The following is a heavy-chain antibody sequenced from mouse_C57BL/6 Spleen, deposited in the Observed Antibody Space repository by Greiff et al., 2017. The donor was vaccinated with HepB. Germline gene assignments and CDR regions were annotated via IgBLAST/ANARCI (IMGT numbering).Heavy chain of an antibody. Sequence: VQLQQPGTELVKPGASVKLSCKASGYTFTSYWMHWVKQRPGQGLEWIGNINPSNGGTNYNEKFKSKATLTVDKSSSTAYMQLSSLTSEDSAVYYCARRPYGSSPYYYAMDYWGQGTSVTVSS. CDR3: ARRPYGSSPYYYAMDY. CDR2: INPSNGGT. CDR1: GYTFTSYW. V-gene: IGHV1-53*01. D-gene: IGHD1-1*01. J-gene: IGHJ4*01.